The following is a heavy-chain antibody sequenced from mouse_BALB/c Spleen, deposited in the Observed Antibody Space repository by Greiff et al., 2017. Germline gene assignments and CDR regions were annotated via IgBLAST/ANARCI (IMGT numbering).Heavy chain of an antibody. CDR1: GFTFSSYA. Sequence: EVQGVESGGGLVKPGGSLKLSCAASGFTFSSYAMSWVRQTPEKRLEWVATISSGGSYTYYPDSVKGRFTISRDNAKNTLYLQMSSLRSEDTAMYYCARHKDYRYDVSYFDYWGQGTTLTVSS. CDR2: ISSGGSYT. CDR3: ARHKDYRYDVSYFDY. J-gene: IGHJ2*01. D-gene: IGHD2-14*01. V-gene: IGHV5-9-3*01.